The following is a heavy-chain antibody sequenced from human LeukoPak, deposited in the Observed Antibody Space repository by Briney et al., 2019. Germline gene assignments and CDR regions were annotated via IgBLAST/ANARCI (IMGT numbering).Heavy chain of an antibody. CDR1: GGSISSYY. Sequence: SETLSLTCTVSGGSISSYYWSWIRQPPGKGLEWIGYIYYSGSTNYNPSLKSQVTISVDTSKNQFSLKLSSVTAADTAVYYCARGLGYLDAFDIWGQGTMVTVSS. CDR3: ARGLGYLDAFDI. CDR2: IYYSGST. V-gene: IGHV4-59*01. J-gene: IGHJ3*02. D-gene: IGHD5-12*01.